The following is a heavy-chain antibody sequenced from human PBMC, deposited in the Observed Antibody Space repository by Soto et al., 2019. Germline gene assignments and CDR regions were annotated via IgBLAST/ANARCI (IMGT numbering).Heavy chain of an antibody. D-gene: IGHD6-13*01. Sequence: VQLLESGGGLVQPGGSLRLSCAASGFTFSSYAMTWVRQAPGKGLEWVSGISGSGGSTYYADSVKGRFTISRDNSKNTLYLQMNSLRAEDTAVYYCAKGVRSSSSYTQNDYWGQGTLVTVSS. J-gene: IGHJ4*02. V-gene: IGHV3-23*01. CDR1: GFTFSSYA. CDR3: AKGVRSSSSYTQNDY. CDR2: ISGSGGST.